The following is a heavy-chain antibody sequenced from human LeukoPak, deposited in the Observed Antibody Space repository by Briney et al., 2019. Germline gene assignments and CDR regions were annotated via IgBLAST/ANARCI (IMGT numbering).Heavy chain of an antibody. CDR3: ARVQDGSSWYEYFQH. CDR2: ISGSSTYI. D-gene: IGHD6-13*01. J-gene: IGHJ1*01. CDR1: GFTFTTYS. V-gene: IGHV3-21*01. Sequence: TGGSLRLSCVASGFTFTTYSMNWVRQAPGKGLEWVSSISGSSTYIYYADSVKGRFTISRDNAKNSLFLQMNSLRAEDTAVYYCARVQDGSSWYEYFQHWGQGTLVTVSS.